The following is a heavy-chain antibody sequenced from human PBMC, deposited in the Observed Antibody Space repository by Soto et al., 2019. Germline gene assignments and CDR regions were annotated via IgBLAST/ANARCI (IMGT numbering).Heavy chain of an antibody. CDR1: GGSISSSSYY. CDR3: ARHVDSSGWRSRDY. J-gene: IGHJ4*02. V-gene: IGHV4-39*01. CDR2: IYYSGST. D-gene: IGHD6-19*01. Sequence: SETLSLTCTVSGGSISSSSYYWGWIRQPPGKGLEWIGSIYYSGSTYYNPSLKSRVTISVDTSKNQFSLKLSSVTAADTAVYYCARHVDSSGWRSRDYWGQGTLVTVSS.